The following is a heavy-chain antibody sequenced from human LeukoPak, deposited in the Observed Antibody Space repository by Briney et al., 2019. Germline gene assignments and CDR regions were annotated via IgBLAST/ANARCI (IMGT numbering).Heavy chain of an antibody. J-gene: IGHJ6*02. D-gene: IGHD6-13*01. CDR2: ISGSGGST. CDR1: GFTFSSYA. Sequence: GGSLRLSCVASGFTFSSYAMSWVRQAPGKGLEWVSAISGSGGSTYYADSVKGRFTISRDNSKNTLYLQMNSLRAEDTAVYYCARHSSSWYDYYGMDVWGQGTTVTVSS. V-gene: IGHV3-23*01. CDR3: ARHSSSWYDYYGMDV.